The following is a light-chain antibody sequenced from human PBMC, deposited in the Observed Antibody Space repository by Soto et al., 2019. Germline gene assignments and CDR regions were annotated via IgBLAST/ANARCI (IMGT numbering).Light chain of an antibody. Sequence: IQMTQSPSSLSASVGDKVAITCRASQSIGSYVHWYQQKVGKGPKLLIYVASNLGDGVPSRFSGSGSGTEFTLTISSLQPEDFATYYCQQSYTSPPTFGQGNRVAI. CDR2: VAS. CDR1: QSIGSY. CDR3: QQSYTSPPT. V-gene: IGKV1-39*01. J-gene: IGKJ2*01.